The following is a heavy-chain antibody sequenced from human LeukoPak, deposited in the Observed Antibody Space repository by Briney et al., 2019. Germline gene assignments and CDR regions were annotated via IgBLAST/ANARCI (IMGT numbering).Heavy chain of an antibody. CDR3: ARDSVGGGWYGYYFDY. D-gene: IGHD6-19*01. CDR2: IIPIFGTA. V-gene: IGHV1-69*06. Sequence: SVKVSCKASGGTFSSYVINWVRQAPGQGLEWMGGIIPIFGTANYAQKFQGRVTITADKSTSTAYMELSSLRSEDTAVYYCARDSVGGGWYGYYFDYWGQGTLVTVSS. J-gene: IGHJ4*02. CDR1: GGTFSSYV.